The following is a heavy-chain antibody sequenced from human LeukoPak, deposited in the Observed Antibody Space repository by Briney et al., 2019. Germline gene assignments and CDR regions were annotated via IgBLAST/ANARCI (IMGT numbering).Heavy chain of an antibody. D-gene: IGHD1-26*01. V-gene: IGHV3-30*18. CDR1: GFTFSSYG. J-gene: IGHJ4*02. CDR3: AKDRAEATRRSLDY. CDR2: ISYDGSNK. Sequence: GGSLRLSCAASGFTFSSYGMHWVRQAPGKGLEWVAVISYDGSNKYYADSVKGRFTISRDNSKNTLYLQMNSLSTEDTAVYYCAKDRAEATRRSLDYWGQGTLVTVSS.